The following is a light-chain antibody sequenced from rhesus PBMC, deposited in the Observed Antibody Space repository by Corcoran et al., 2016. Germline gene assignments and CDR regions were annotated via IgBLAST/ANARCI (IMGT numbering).Light chain of an antibody. CDR3: QQYNTLPT. V-gene: IGKV1-32*05. CDR1: QGISSY. CDR2: YGD. Sequence: IQMTQSPSSLLASVGDRVTITCRASQGISSYLNWYQQKPGKAPKLLIYYGDRLESGVPSRFSGGGSVTDFPLTISSLPPEDFATYYWQQYNTLPTFSGGTKVELE. J-gene: IGKJ4*01.